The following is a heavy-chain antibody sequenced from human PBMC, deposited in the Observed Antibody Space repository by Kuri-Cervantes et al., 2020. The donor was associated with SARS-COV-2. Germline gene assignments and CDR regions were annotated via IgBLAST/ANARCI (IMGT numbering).Heavy chain of an antibody. J-gene: IGHJ4*02. V-gene: IGHV3-74*01. CDR2: INSDGSST. CDR1: GLTLSSYW. Sequence: GESLKISCAASGLTLSSYWMHWVRQAPGKGLVWVSRINSDGSSTSYADSVKGRFTISRDNAKNTLYLQMNSLRAEDTAVYYCARAIQIDYWGQGTLVTVSS. CDR3: ARAIQIDY. D-gene: IGHD3-3*01.